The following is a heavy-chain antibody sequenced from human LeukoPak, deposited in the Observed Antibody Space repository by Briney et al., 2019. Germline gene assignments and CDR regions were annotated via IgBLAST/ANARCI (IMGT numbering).Heavy chain of an antibody. CDR1: GYTFTVYF. Sequence: ASVKVSCKASGYTFTVYFMHWVRQAPGQGLEWMGWINPNSGGTNYAQKFQGRVTMTRDTSISTAYMELSRLRSDDTAVYYCGRDRHWNQGNFDYWGQGTLVTVSS. V-gene: IGHV1-2*02. D-gene: IGHD1-1*01. J-gene: IGHJ4*02. CDR3: GRDRHWNQGNFDY. CDR2: INPNSGGT.